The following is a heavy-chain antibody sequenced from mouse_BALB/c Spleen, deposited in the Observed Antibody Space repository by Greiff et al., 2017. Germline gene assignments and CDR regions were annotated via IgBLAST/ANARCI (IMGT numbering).Heavy chain of an antibody. CDR3: ARHSYDWFAY. CDR1: GFTFSSYY. CDR2: INSNGGST. V-gene: IGHV5-6-2*01. Sequence: EVKLMESGGGLVKLGGSLKLSCAASGFTFSSYYMSWVPQTPEKRLVLVAAINSNGGSTYYPDTVKGRFTISRDNAKNTLYLQMSSLKSEDTALYYCARHSYDWFAYWGQGTLVTVSA. D-gene: IGHD2-12*01. J-gene: IGHJ3*01.